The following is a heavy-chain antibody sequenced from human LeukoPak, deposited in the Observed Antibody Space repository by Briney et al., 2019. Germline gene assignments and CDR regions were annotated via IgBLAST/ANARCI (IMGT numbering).Heavy chain of an antibody. CDR1: GDTFSSYA. D-gene: IGHD2-15*01. CDR3: ARSPYCSGGSCQSQRYYYYYMDV. J-gene: IGHJ6*03. CDR2: IIPIFGTA. V-gene: IGHV1-69*01. Sequence: SVKVSCKASGDTFSSYAISWVRQAPGQGLEWMGGIIPIFGTANYGQKFQGRVTITADESTSTAYMELSSLRSEDTAVYYCARSPYCSGGSCQSQRYYYYYMDVWGKGTTVTVSS.